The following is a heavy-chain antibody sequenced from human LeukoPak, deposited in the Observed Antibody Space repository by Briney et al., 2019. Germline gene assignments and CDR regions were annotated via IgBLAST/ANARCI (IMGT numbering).Heavy chain of an antibody. CDR1: GLTLSNAW. V-gene: IGHV3-15*01. Sequence: GESLRLSCAASGLTLSNAWMTWVRQAPGKGPEWVARIKSKTDGGIKDYAAPVKGTFTISRDDSENTVYLQMNSLKIEDTAVYYCATGRSGYFDSWGQGTLVFVSS. CDR2: IKSKTDGGIK. J-gene: IGHJ4*02. CDR3: ATGRSGYFDS.